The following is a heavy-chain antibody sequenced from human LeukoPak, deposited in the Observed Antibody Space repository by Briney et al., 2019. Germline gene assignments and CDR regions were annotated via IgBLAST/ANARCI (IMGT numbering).Heavy chain of an antibody. J-gene: IGHJ4*02. V-gene: IGHV4-61*01. CDR3: ARGSFHYDILTGYYSYYFDY. Sequence: TSETLSLTCTVSGGSISSGSYYWSWIRQPPGKGLEWIGYIYYSGSTNYNPSLKSRVTISVDTSKNQFSLKLSSVTAADTAVYYCARGSFHYDILTGYYSYYFDYWGQGTLVTVSS. CDR1: GGSISSGSYY. D-gene: IGHD3-9*01. CDR2: IYYSGST.